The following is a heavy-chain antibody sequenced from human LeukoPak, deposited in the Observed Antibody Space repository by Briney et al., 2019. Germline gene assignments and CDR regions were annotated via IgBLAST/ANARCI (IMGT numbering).Heavy chain of an antibody. CDR3: AKEHPAVAGYFKFDY. D-gene: IGHD6-19*01. J-gene: IGHJ4*02. CDR2: IYTSGST. Sequence: PSETLSLTCTVSGGSISSYYWSWIRQPAGKGLEWIGRIYTSGSTNYNPSLKSRVTMSVDTSKNQFSLKLSSVTAADTAVYYCAKEHPAVAGYFKFDYWGQGTLVTVSS. V-gene: IGHV4-4*07. CDR1: GGSISSYY.